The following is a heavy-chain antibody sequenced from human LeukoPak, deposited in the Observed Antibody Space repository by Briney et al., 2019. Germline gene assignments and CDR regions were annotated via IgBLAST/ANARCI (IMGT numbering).Heavy chain of an antibody. CDR2: IKQDGSEK. CDR3: VGWSGDNFNY. J-gene: IGHJ4*02. Sequence: PGGSLRLSCAASGFIFSNSWMSWIRQPPGKGLEWVAHIKQDGSEKYYVDSVKGRFTTSRDNAQNSLYLQMNSLRAEDTAMFYCVGWSGDNFNYWGQGTLVTVSS. CDR1: GFIFSNSW. V-gene: IGHV3-7*01. D-gene: IGHD3-10*01.